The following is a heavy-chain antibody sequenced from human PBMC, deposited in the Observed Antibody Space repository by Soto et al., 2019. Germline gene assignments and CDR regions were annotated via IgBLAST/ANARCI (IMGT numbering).Heavy chain of an antibody. D-gene: IGHD2-15*01. CDR3: ARDRLVAATSAPPYCYYGMDV. CDR2: ISSSSRYI. CDR1: GFTFSSYS. Sequence: GSLRLSCATSGFTFSSYSMNWVRQAPGMGLEWVSSISSSSRYIYYAGSVRGRFTISRDNAKNSLYLQINSLRAEDTAVYYCARDRLVAATSAPPYCYYGMDVWGQGTTVTVSS. J-gene: IGHJ6*02. V-gene: IGHV3-21*01.